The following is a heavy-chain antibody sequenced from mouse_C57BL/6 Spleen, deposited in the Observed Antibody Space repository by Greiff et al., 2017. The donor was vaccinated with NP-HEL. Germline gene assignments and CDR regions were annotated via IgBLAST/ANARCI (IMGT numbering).Heavy chain of an antibody. CDR3: ARRTTVGYFDV. J-gene: IGHJ1*03. V-gene: IGHV1-80*01. CDR1: GYAFSSYW. Sequence: VQLQESGAELVKPGASVKISCKASGYAFSSYWMNWVKQRPGKGLEWIGQIYPGDGDTNYNGKFKGKATLTADKSSSTAYMQLSSLTSEDSAVYFCARRTTVGYFDVWGTGTTVTVSS. CDR2: IYPGDGDT. D-gene: IGHD1-1*01.